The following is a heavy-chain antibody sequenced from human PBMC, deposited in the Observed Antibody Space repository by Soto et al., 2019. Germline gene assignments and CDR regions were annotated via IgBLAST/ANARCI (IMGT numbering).Heavy chain of an antibody. CDR1: GYTFTSYG. CDR2: ISAYNGNT. Sequence: QVQLVQSGAEVKKPGASVKVSCKASGYTFTSYGISWVRQAPGQGLDWMGWISAYNGNTNYAQKLQGRVTMTTDTTTSTAYMELRSLRSDDTAVYYCARARNDDYGGKGRWFDPWGQGTLVTVSS. V-gene: IGHV1-18*01. CDR3: ARARNDDYGGKGRWFDP. J-gene: IGHJ5*02. D-gene: IGHD4-17*01.